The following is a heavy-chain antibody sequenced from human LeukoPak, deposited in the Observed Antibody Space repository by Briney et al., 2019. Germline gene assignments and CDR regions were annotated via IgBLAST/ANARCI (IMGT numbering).Heavy chain of an antibody. CDR1: GGSISSGGYY. Sequence: TLSLTCAVSGGSISSGGYYWSWIRQHPGKGLEWIGYIYYSGSTYYNPSLKSRVTISVDTSKNQFSLKLSSVTAADTAVYYCARDKGYSYGYWFDPWGQGTLVTVSS. J-gene: IGHJ5*02. V-gene: IGHV4-31*11. CDR3: ARDKGYSYGYWFDP. CDR2: IYYSGST. D-gene: IGHD5-18*01.